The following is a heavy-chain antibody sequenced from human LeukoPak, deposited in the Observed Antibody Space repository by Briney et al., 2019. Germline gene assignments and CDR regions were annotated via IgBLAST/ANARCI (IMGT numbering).Heavy chain of an antibody. V-gene: IGHV1-2*06. CDR3: ARLEMATMTVDY. CDR1: GYTFTGYY. J-gene: IGHJ4*02. CDR2: INPNSGGT. Sequence: GASVKVSCKASGYTFTGYYMHWVRQASGQGLEWMGRINPNSGGTNYAQKFQGRVTMTRDTSISTAYMELSRLRSDDTAVYYCARLEMATMTVDYWGQGTLVTVSS. D-gene: IGHD5-24*01.